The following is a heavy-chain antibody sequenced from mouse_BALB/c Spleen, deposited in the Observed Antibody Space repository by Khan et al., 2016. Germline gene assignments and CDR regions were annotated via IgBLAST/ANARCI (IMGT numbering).Heavy chain of an antibody. CDR1: GYAFSIYW. V-gene: IGHV1-80*01. J-gene: IGHJ2*01. Sequence: QVQLQQSGAELVRPGSSVKISCKASGYAFSIYWMNWVKQRPGQGLEWIGQIYPGDGDTDYTGKFKDKATLTADTSSSTAYMQLSSLTSEDSAVYVCARSVYGYDYWGQGTTLTVSS. CDR3: ARSVYGYDY. D-gene: IGHD2-2*01. CDR2: IYPGDGDT.